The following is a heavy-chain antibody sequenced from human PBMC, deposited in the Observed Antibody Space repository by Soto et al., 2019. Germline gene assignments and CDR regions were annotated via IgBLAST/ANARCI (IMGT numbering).Heavy chain of an antibody. CDR1: GGTFSSYA. CDR2: IIPIFGTA. Sequence: LVKVSCKASGGTFSSYAISWVRQAPGQGLEWVGGIIPIFGTANYAQKFQGRVTITADESTSTAYMELSSLRSEDTAVYYCARVNWTRVGDYYYYGMDVWGQGTTVPVSS. V-gene: IGHV1-69*13. D-gene: IGHD2-15*01. J-gene: IGHJ6*02. CDR3: ARVNWTRVGDYYYYGMDV.